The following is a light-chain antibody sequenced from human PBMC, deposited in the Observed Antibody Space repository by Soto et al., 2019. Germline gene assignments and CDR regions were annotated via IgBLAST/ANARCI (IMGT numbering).Light chain of an antibody. V-gene: IGKV1-9*01. CDR2: GAS. Sequence: IQLTQSPSSLSASMGDRVTITCRASQGIINYLAWYQQKPGKAPKLLIYGASTLQGGVPSRFSGSGSGTEFTLTISSLQPEDFATYSCQQLNSYPLTFGGGTKVDIK. J-gene: IGKJ4*01. CDR3: QQLNSYPLT. CDR1: QGIINY.